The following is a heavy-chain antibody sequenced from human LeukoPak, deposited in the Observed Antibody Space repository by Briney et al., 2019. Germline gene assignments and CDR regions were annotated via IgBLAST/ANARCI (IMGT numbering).Heavy chain of an antibody. V-gene: IGHV3-48*01. D-gene: IGHD3-22*01. CDR2: ISSSSSTI. Sequence: GGSLRLSCAASGFTFSSYSMNWVRQAPGKGLEWVSYISSSSSTIHYADSVKGRFTISRDNAKNSLYLQMNSLRAEDTAVYYCARVTPNYYDSSGYSFDYWGQGTLVTVSS. J-gene: IGHJ4*02. CDR3: ARVTPNYYDSSGYSFDY. CDR1: GFTFSSYS.